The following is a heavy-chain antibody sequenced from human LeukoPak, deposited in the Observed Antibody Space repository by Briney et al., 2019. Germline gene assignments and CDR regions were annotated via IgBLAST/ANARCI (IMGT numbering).Heavy chain of an antibody. CDR2: MNPNSGNT. J-gene: IGHJ5*02. Sequence: GASVKVSCKASGYTFTSYDINWVRQAPGQGLEWMGWMNPNSGNTGYAQKFQGRVTMTRNTSISTAYMELSSLRSEDTAVYYCARGAVYGSGSYYNGFDPWGQGTLVTVSS. D-gene: IGHD3-10*01. V-gene: IGHV1-8*02. CDR1: GYTFTSYD. CDR3: ARGAVYGSGSYYNGFDP.